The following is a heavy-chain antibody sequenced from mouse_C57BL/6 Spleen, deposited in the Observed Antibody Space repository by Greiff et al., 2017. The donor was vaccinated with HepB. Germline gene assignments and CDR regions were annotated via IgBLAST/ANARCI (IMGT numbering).Heavy chain of an antibody. V-gene: IGHV5-16*01. D-gene: IGHD2-1*01. Sequence: EVHLVESEGGLVQPGSSMKLSCTASGFTFSDYYMAWVRQVPEKGLEWVANINYDGSSTYYLDSLKSRFIISRDNAKNILYLQMSSLKSEDTATYYCARDRGALLNYFDYWGQGTTLTVSS. J-gene: IGHJ2*01. CDR1: GFTFSDYY. CDR2: INYDGSST. CDR3: ARDRGALLNYFDY.